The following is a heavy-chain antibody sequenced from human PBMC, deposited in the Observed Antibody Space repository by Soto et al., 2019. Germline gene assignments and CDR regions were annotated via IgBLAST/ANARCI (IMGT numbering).Heavy chain of an antibody. D-gene: IGHD3-16*01. V-gene: IGHV1-2*02. CDR3: ARQGEPYISPRDSFGMDV. CDR2: INPHSGDT. CDR1: GYRFINYY. Sequence: QVQLVQSGAELKKPGASVKVSCKSSGYRFINYYIHWVRQAPGQGLEWMGWINPHSGDTDYAKKFQGRVTMTRDTSISTVFMELNRLTSDDTALYWCARQGEPYISPRDSFGMDVWGQGTSVTVSS. J-gene: IGHJ6*02.